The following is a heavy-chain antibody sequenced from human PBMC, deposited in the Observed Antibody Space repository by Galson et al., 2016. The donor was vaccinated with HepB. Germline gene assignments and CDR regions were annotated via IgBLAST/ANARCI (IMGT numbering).Heavy chain of an antibody. CDR3: ARHLMGPPAHDS. CDR2: IQHRGRT. J-gene: IGHJ5*01. CDR1: GASIAESDW. Sequence: LSLTCPVSGASIAESDWWSWVRQSPGKGLEWIGQIQHRGRTKYNPSLMSRVNMSVDKSKNQFSLTLSSVTAADTALYYCARHLMGPPAHDSWGQGTLVTVSS. D-gene: IGHD2-8*01. V-gene: IGHV4-4*02.